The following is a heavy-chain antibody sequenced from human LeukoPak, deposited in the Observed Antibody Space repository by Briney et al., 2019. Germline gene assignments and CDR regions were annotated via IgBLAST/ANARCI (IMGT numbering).Heavy chain of an antibody. CDR1: GGSFSGYY. J-gene: IGHJ5*02. D-gene: IGHD3-10*01. Sequence: SETLSLTCAVYGGSFSGYYWSWIRQPPGKGLEWIGEINHSGSTNYNPSLKSRVTISVDTSKNQFSLKLSSVTAADTAVYYCARLLRYGSGTPGWFDPWGQGTLVTVSS. V-gene: IGHV4-34*01. CDR3: ARLLRYGSGTPGWFDP. CDR2: INHSGST.